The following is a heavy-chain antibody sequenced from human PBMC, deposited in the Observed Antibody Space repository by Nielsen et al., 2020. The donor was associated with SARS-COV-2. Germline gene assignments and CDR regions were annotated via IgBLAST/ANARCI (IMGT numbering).Heavy chain of an antibody. CDR2: INPSGGST. CDR1: GYTFTSYY. V-gene: IGHV1-46*01. D-gene: IGHD5-18*01. Sequence: ASLKVSCNASGYTFTSYYMHWVRQAPGQGLEWMVIINPSGGSTSYAQKFQGRVTMTRDTSTSTVYMELSSLRSEDTAVYYCARDLGGYGSYGYDYYYYMDVWGKGTTVTVSS. CDR3: ARDLGGYGSYGYDYYYYMDV. J-gene: IGHJ6*03.